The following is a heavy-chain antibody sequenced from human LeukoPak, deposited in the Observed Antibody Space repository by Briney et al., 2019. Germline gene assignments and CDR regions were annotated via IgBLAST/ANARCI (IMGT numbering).Heavy chain of an antibody. CDR1: GGTFSSYA. Sequence: SVKVSCKASGGTFSSYAISWVRQAPGQGLEWMGGIIPIFGTANYAQKSQGRVTITADESTSTAYMELSSLRSEDTAVYYCARAPQYYDILTGYSWFDPWGQGTLVTVSS. CDR2: IIPIFGTA. D-gene: IGHD3-9*01. V-gene: IGHV1-69*13. CDR3: ARAPQYYDILTGYSWFDP. J-gene: IGHJ5*02.